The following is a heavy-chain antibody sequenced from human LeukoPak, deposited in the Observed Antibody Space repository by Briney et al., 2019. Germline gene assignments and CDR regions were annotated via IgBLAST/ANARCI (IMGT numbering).Heavy chain of an antibody. V-gene: IGHV3-49*03. CDR2: IRSKAHGGTT. CDR3: SRARYYGYISGNSGEKNYFDY. D-gene: IGHD3-16*01. Sequence: GGSLRLSCSASGFDFSDYAVSWFRQAPGKGLEWVGFIRSKAHGGTTEYAASVKGRFTISRDDSKNIAFLQMNSLKPEDTAVFYCSRARYYGYISGNSGEKNYFDYWGQGTLVTVSS. CDR1: GFDFSDYA. J-gene: IGHJ4*02.